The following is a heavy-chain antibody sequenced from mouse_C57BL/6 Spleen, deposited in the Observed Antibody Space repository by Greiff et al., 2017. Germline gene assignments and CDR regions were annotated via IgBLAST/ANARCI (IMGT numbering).Heavy chain of an antibody. Sequence: VQLQESGTELVKPGASVKLSCKASGYTFTSYWMHWVKQRPGQGLEWIGNINPSNGGTNYNEKFKSKATLTVDKSSSTAYMQLSSLTSEDSAVYYCARGGNSYYYAMDYWGQGTSVTVSS. D-gene: IGHD2-1*01. J-gene: IGHJ4*01. CDR3: ARGGNSYYYAMDY. CDR1: GYTFTSYW. V-gene: IGHV1-53*01. CDR2: INPSNGGT.